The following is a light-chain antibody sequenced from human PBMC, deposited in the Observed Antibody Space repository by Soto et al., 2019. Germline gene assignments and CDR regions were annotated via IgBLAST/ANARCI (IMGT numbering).Light chain of an antibody. CDR2: ATS. J-gene: IGKJ4*01. CDR1: QGISSW. CDR3: QQADSFPLT. V-gene: IGKV1D-12*01. Sequence: DIQMTQSPSSVSASIGDRVIISCRASQGISSWLAWYQQKPGEAPRLLIYATSRLQSGVPSRFSGSGAGTDFTLTISDLQPEDSATYYCQQADSFPLTFGGGTKGEIK.